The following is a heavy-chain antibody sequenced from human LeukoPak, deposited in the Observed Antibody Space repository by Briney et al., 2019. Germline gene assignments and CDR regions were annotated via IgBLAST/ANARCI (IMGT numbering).Heavy chain of an antibody. D-gene: IGHD3-10*01. Sequence: GGSLRLSCAASGFTFSDYYMSWIRQAPGKGLEWVSYISSSSSYTNYADSVKGRFTISRDNAKNSLYLQMNSLRAGDTAVYYCARDLYGSGSYFIDYWGQGTLVTVSS. J-gene: IGHJ4*02. V-gene: IGHV3-11*06. CDR1: GFTFSDYY. CDR3: ARDLYGSGSYFIDY. CDR2: ISSSSSYT.